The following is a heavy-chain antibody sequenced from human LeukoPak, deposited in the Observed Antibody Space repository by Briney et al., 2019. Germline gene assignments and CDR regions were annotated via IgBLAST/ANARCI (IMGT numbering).Heavy chain of an antibody. CDR3: ARRGAFNALNC. J-gene: IGHJ4*02. D-gene: IGHD2-15*01. CDR1: GASIDSDH. V-gene: IGHV4-59*08. CDR2: IHYSGSA. Sequence: SETLSLTCTVFGASIDSDHWSWIRQPPGRGLEWIGYIHYSGSAHYNPSLQSRLTMSVDTSKNQFSLKLRSVTAADTAVYYCARRGAFNALNCWGRGTLVTVSS.